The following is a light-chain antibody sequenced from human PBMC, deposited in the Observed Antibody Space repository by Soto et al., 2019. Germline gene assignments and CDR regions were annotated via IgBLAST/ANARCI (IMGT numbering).Light chain of an antibody. CDR2: EVT. J-gene: IGLJ3*02. Sequence: QSALTQPPSASGSPGQSVTISCTGTSSDVGAYNYVSWYQQHAGKAPRLVISEVTKRPSGVPDRFSGSKSANTASLTVSGLQAEDEADYYCSSIASSNTWVFGGGTKLTVL. V-gene: IGLV2-8*01. CDR3: SSIASSNTWV. CDR1: SSDVGAYNY.